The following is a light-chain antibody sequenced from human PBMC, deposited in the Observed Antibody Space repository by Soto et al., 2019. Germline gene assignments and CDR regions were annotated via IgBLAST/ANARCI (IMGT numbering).Light chain of an antibody. CDR1: QSISSW. CDR3: QQYNSYPYT. Sequence: DIQMTQSPSTLSASVGDRVTITCRASQSISSWLAWYQQKPGKAPKLLIYKASSLDSGVPSRFSGSGSGTEFTLTISSLQPDEFATYYCQQYNSYPYTFGQGTKLEIK. V-gene: IGKV1-5*03. CDR2: KAS. J-gene: IGKJ2*01.